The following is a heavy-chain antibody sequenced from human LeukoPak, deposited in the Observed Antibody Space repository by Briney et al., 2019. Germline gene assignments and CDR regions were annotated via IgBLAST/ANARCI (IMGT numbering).Heavy chain of an antibody. J-gene: IGHJ4*02. CDR1: GFTFSDYY. Sequence: GGSLRLSCAASGFTFSDYYMSWIRQAPGKGLEWVSYISSSGSTIYYADSVKGRFTISRDNAKNSLYLQMNSLRADDTAVYYCARGFQSYYYDSSGYMALGYWGQGTLVTVSS. CDR3: ARGFQSYYYDSSGYMALGY. V-gene: IGHV3-11*01. CDR2: ISSSGSTI. D-gene: IGHD3-22*01.